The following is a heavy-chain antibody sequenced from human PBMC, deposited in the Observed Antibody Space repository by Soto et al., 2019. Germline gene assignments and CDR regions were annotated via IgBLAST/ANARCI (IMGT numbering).Heavy chain of an antibody. Sequence: SVKVSCKASGGTFSSYAISWVRQAPGQGLEWMGGIIPIFGTANYAQKFQGRVTITADESTSTAYMELSSLRSEDTAVYYCARVPEIVAVPADIPTSDYGMDVWGQGTTVTVSS. CDR1: GGTFSSYA. J-gene: IGHJ6*02. CDR2: IIPIFGTA. D-gene: IGHD2-2*01. V-gene: IGHV1-69*13. CDR3: ARVPEIVAVPADIPTSDYGMDV.